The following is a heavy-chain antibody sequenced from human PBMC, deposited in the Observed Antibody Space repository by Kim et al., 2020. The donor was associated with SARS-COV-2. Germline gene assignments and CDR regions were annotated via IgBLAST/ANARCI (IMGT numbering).Heavy chain of an antibody. V-gene: IGHV1-3*01. J-gene: IGHJ4*02. Sequence: ASVKVSCKASGYTFTSYAMHWVRQAPGQRLEWMGWINAGNGNTKYSQKFQGRVTITRDTSASTAYMELSSLRSEDTAVYYCARGKGSLRYLDWFLNEPNDYWGQGTLVTVSS. CDR3: ARGKGSLRYLDWFLNEPNDY. CDR1: GYTFTSYA. D-gene: IGHD3-9*01. CDR2: INAGNGNT.